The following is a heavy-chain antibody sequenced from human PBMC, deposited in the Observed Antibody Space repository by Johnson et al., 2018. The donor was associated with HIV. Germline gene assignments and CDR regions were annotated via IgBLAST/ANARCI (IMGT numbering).Heavy chain of an antibody. CDR2: IYSGGST. CDR1: GFTFSSYA. V-gene: IGHV3-66*02. Sequence: VQLVESGGGVVQPGRSLRLSCAASGFTFSSYAMSWVRQAPGKGLEWVSVIYSGGSTYYADSVKGRFTISRDNSKNTLYLQMNSLRAEDTAVYYCARSPRSVVVVAATVGHAFDIWGQGTMVTVSS. J-gene: IGHJ3*02. CDR3: ARSPRSVVVVAATVGHAFDI. D-gene: IGHD2-15*01.